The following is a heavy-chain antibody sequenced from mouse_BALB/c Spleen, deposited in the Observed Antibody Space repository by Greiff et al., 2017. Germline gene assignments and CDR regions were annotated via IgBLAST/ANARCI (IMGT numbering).Heavy chain of an antibody. CDR3: ARGGVDGNYWYFDV. V-gene: IGHV5-6-5*01. J-gene: IGHJ1*01. CDR2: ISSGGST. Sequence: EVKVVESGGGLVKPGGSLKLSCAASGFTFSSYAMSWVRQTPEKRLEWVASISSGGSTYYPDSVKGRFTISRDNARNILYLQMSSLRSEDTAMYYCARGGVDGNYWYFDVWGAGTTVTVSS. D-gene: IGHD2-1*01. CDR1: GFTFSSYA.